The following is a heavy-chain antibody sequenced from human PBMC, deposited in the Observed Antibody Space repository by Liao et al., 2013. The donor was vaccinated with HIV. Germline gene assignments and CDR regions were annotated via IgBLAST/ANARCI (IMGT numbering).Heavy chain of an antibody. CDR1: GASINSYY. CDR2: IYTRGTT. V-gene: IGHV4-4*07. D-gene: IGHD2-15*01. Sequence: QVQLQGSGPRLVKPSETLSLTCTVSGASINSYYWNWIRQPAGKGLEWIGRIYTRGTTNYNPSLKSRVTMSVDTSKNQFSLKLKSVTAADTAVYYCARDRGVVGAASPYDAFDIWGQGTMVTVSS. J-gene: IGHJ3*02. CDR3: ARDRGVVGAASPYDAFDI.